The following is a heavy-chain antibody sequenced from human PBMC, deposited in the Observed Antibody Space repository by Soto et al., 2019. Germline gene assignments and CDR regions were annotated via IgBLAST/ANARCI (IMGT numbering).Heavy chain of an antibody. CDR1: GGSISSKY. Sequence: QVQLQESGPGLVKPSETLSLTCTVSGGSISSKYWSWIRQPPGKGLEWIGYIYYNGRTNYNPSLKSRVTISVDTSRNQFSLKLRSVTAADTAVYYCARLRWATIAEAGSFDYWGQGILVTVSS. D-gene: IGHD6-13*01. V-gene: IGHV4-59*08. CDR2: IYYNGRT. CDR3: ARLRWATIAEAGSFDY. J-gene: IGHJ4*02.